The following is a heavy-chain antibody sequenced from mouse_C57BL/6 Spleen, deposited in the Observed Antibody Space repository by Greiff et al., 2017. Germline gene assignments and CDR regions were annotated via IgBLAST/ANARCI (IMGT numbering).Heavy chain of an antibody. CDR3: ARGGLDY. V-gene: IGHV1-69*01. Sequence: QVQLQQPGAELVMPGASVKLSCKASGYTFTSYWMHWVKQRPGQGLEWIGEIDPSDSYTNYNQTFKGKSTLTVDKSSSTAYMQLSSLTSEDSAVYYCARGGLDYWGQGTTLTVSS. J-gene: IGHJ2*01. CDR2: IDPSDSYT. CDR1: GYTFTSYW.